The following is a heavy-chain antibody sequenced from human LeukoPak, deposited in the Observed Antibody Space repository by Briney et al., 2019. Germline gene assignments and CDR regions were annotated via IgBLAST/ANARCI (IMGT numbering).Heavy chain of an antibody. J-gene: IGHJ6*02. Sequence: ASVKVSCKASGYTFTSYGISWVRQAPGQGLEWMGWISAYNGNTNYAQKLQGRVTMTTDTSTSTAYMELRSLRSDDTAVYYCARDGIAVAGTDYYGMDVWGQGTTVYVSS. D-gene: IGHD6-19*01. CDR2: ISAYNGNT. CDR3: ARDGIAVAGTDYYGMDV. V-gene: IGHV1-18*01. CDR1: GYTFTSYG.